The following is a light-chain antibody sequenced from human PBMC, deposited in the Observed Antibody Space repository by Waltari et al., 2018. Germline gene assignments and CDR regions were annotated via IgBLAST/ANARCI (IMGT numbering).Light chain of an antibody. J-gene: IGLJ1*01. CDR2: EVS. Sequence: QSALTQPASVSGSPGQSITISCSGTDSDVGAYDFVSWYQQHPGKAPHLIIYEVSNRPSGISNRFSASQSGNTASLTISELQPDDEAYYYCNSYTSSITRVFGTGTKVTVL. CDR1: DSDVGAYDF. CDR3: NSYTSSITRV. V-gene: IGLV2-14*01.